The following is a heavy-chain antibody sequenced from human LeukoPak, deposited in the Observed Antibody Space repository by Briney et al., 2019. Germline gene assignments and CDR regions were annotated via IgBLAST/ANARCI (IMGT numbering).Heavy chain of an antibody. CDR3: ARDQPGDYYDSSGYWYYFDY. CDR2: ITYSGGST. V-gene: IGHV3-23*01. J-gene: IGHJ4*02. D-gene: IGHD3-22*01. CDR1: GFTFTNYG. Sequence: GGSLRLSCAASGFTFTNYGMSWFRQAPGKGLEWVSSITYSGGSTYYADSVKGRFTISRDSSKNTLYLQMNSLRAEDTAVYYCARDQPGDYYDSSGYWYYFDYWGQGTLVTVSS.